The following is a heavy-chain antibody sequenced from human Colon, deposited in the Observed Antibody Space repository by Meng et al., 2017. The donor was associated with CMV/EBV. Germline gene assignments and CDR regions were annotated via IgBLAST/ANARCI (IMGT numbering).Heavy chain of an antibody. CDR1: GFTFSSYW. V-gene: IGHV3-7*01. Sequence: GESLKISCAASGFTFSSYWMSWVRQAPGKGLEWVANIKQDGSEKYYVDSVKGRFTISRDNAKNTLYLQMNSLRAEDTAVYYCARDFAQPGYCSSTSCPSDYWGQGTLVTVSS. CDR3: ARDFAQPGYCSSTSCPSDY. J-gene: IGHJ4*02. CDR2: IKQDGSEK. D-gene: IGHD2-2*01.